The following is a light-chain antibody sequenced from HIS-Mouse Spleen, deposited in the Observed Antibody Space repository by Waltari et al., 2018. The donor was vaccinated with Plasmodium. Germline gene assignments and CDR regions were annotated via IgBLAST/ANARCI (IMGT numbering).Light chain of an antibody. V-gene: IGKV1-5*03. CDR3: QQYNSYSGT. CDR1: QRISSW. CDR2: KAS. Sequence: IQMTHSPSTLSASVGDRVTTTCRARQRISSWLAWYQQKPGKAPKLLIYKASSLESGVPSRFSGSGSGTEFTLTISSLQPDDFATYYCQQYNSYSGTFGQGTKLEIK. J-gene: IGKJ2*01.